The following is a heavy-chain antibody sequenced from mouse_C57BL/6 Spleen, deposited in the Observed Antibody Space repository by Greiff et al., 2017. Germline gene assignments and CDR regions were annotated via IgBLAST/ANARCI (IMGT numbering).Heavy chain of an antibody. CDR3: TTGDYGNYFDY. CDR2: IDPENGDT. Sequence: DVQLQESGAELVRPGASVKLSCTASGFNIKDDYMHWVKQRPEQGLEWIGWIDPENGDTEYASKFQGKATITADTSSNTAYLQLSSLTSEDTAVYYCTTGDYGNYFDYWGQGTTLTVSS. CDR1: GFNIKDDY. V-gene: IGHV14-4*01. D-gene: IGHD2-1*01. J-gene: IGHJ2*01.